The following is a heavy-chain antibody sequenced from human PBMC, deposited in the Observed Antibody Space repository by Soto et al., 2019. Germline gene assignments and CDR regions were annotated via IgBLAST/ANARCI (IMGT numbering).Heavy chain of an antibody. CDR2: ISSSSSNI. V-gene: IGHV3-48*01. Sequence: PGGSLRLSCAASGFTFSSYSMNWVRQAPGKGLEWVSYISSSSSNIYYADSVKGRFTISRDNAKNSLYLQMNSLRAEDTAVYYFARGLYCDPRDYFYYWGQGTLVTSPQ. J-gene: IGHJ1*01. D-gene: IGHD3-22*01. CDR1: GFTFSSYS. CDR3: ARGLYCDPRDYFYY.